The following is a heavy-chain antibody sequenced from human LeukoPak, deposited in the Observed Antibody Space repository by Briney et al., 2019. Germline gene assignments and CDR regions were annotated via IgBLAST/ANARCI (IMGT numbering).Heavy chain of an antibody. CDR1: GYTFTSYY. V-gene: IGHV1-46*01. Sequence: ASVKVSCKASGYTFTSYYMHWVRQAPGQGLEWMGIINPSDGSTSYAQKFQGRVTMTRDTSTSTVYMELSSLRSEDTAVYYCARARGTSSWDTGVFQHWGQGTLVTVSS. D-gene: IGHD6-13*01. CDR2: INPSDGST. J-gene: IGHJ1*01. CDR3: ARARGTSSWDTGVFQH.